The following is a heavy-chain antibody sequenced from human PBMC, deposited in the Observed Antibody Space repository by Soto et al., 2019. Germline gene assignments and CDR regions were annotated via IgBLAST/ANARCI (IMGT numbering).Heavy chain of an antibody. V-gene: IGHV1-2*04. J-gene: IGHJ4*02. Sequence: GASVKVSCKASGYTFTGYYMHWVRQAPGQGLEWMGWINPNSGGTNYAQKFQGWVTMTRDTSISTAYMELSRLRSDDTAVYYCARAKGANPWTTIFGVVSDYYFDYWGQGTLVTVSS. CDR3: ARAKGANPWTTIFGVVSDYYFDY. CDR1: GYTFTGYY. D-gene: IGHD3-3*01. CDR2: INPNSGGT.